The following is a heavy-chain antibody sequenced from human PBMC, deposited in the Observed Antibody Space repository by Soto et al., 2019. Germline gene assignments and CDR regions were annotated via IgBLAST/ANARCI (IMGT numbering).Heavy chain of an antibody. V-gene: IGHV3-48*02. CDR2: ISSSSTI. J-gene: IGHJ6*02. CDR3: AGILQPFLNYGMGV. CDR1: GFTFSSYS. D-gene: IGHD4-4*01. Sequence: GGSLRLSCAASGFTFSSYSMNWVRQAPGKGLEWVSYISSSSTIYYADSVKGRFTISRDNAKNSLYLQMNSLRDEDTAVYYCAGILQPFLNYGMGVWGQGTTVTVSS.